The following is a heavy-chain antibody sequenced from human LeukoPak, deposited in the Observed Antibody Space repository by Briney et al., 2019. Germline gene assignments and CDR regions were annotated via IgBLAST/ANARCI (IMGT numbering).Heavy chain of an antibody. V-gene: IGHV3-30*04. CDR3: ARAFGGVIESLDY. CDR2: ISYDGSNK. Sequence: PGGSLRLSCAASGFTFSSYAMHWVRQAPGKGLEWVAVISYDGSNKYYAGSVKGRFTISRDNSKNTLYLQMNSLRAEDTAVYYCARAFGGVIESLDYWCQGTLVTVSS. CDR1: GFTFSSYA. D-gene: IGHD3-16*02. J-gene: IGHJ4*02.